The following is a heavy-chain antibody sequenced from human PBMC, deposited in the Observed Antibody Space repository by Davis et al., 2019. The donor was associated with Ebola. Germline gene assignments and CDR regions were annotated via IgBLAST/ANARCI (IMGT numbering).Heavy chain of an antibody. J-gene: IGHJ5*01. CDR1: GFTFHDYG. CDR2: LDWTGTDT. Sequence: PGGSLRLSCDVSGFTFHDYGMTWVRQAPGKGLEWVSDLDWTGTDTHYTDSVKGRFTISRDIAKNSLYLDMTGLRDDDTAFYYCARVLYRARWFDYWGQGTLVSVSS. V-gene: IGHV3-20*04. D-gene: IGHD2/OR15-2a*01. CDR3: ARVLYRARWFDY.